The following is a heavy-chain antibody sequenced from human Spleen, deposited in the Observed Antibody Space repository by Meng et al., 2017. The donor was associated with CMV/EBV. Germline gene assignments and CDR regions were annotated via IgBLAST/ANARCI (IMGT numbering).Heavy chain of an antibody. J-gene: IGHJ4*02. D-gene: IGHD6-6*01. CDR1: GFIFSSYW. CDR3: AKGRQVAARRGYYFDY. Sequence: GESLKISCAGSGFIFSSYWIHWVRQAPGKGLEWVAVIWYDGSNKYYADSVKGRFTISRDNSKNTLYLQMNSLRAEDTAVYYCAKGRQVAARRGYYFDYWGQGTLVTVSS. CDR2: IWYDGSNK. V-gene: IGHV3-33*06.